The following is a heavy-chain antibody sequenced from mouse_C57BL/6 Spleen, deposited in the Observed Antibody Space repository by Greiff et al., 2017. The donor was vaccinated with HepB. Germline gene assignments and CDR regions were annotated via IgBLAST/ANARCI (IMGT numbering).Heavy chain of an antibody. D-gene: IGHD1-1*01. CDR2: IRLKSDNYAT. J-gene: IGHJ4*01. CDR3: AAPNYYGGAMDY. V-gene: IGHV6-3*01. CDR1: GFTFSNYW. Sequence: EVKLVESGGGLVQPGGSMKLSCVASGFTFSNYWMNWVRQSPEKGLEWVAQIRLKSDNYATHYAESVKGRFTISRDDSKSSVYLQMNNLRAEDTGIYYCAAPNYYGGAMDYWGQGTSVTVSS.